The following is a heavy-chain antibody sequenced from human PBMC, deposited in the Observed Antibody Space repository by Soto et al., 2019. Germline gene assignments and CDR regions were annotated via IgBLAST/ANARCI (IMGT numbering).Heavy chain of an antibody. Sequence: QVQLVQSGAEVKKPGASVKVSCKASGYTFTSYDINWVRQATGQGLEGRGWMNPNSGNTGYAQKFQGRVTMTRNTSKSTAYMERSSLRSEDTVVYYCPRVGELGVYYYYLDVLGKGTTVTGFS. D-gene: IGHD1-7*01. CDR2: MNPNSGNT. V-gene: IGHV1-8*01. J-gene: IGHJ6*03. CDR3: PRVGELGVYYYYLDV. CDR1: GYTFTSYD.